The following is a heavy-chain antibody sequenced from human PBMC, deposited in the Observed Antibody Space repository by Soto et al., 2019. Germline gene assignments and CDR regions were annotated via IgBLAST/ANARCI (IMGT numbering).Heavy chain of an antibody. CDR1: GGSISSSSYY. Sequence: QLQLQESGPGLVKPSETLSLTCTVSGGSISSSSYYWGWIRQPPGKGLEWIGSIYYSGSTYYNPSLKSRVTISVDTSKTQFPLKLSSVTAADPAVYYCARHTPAISISDHWGQGTLVTVSS. D-gene: IGHD2-15*01. J-gene: IGHJ4*02. V-gene: IGHV4-39*01. CDR3: ARHTPAISISDH. CDR2: IYYSGST.